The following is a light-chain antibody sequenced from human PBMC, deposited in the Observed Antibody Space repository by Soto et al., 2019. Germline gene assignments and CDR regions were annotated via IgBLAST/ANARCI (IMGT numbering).Light chain of an antibody. V-gene: IGKV3-20*01. Sequence: IGLTHSPGTLSLSPWEIATRSCRASQSVSSTYLAWYQQKPGQTPRLLIYEASTRATGTPDRFSGSGSATDFTLTISRLEPEDFAMYYCQQYGSSLWTFGQGTKVDIK. J-gene: IGKJ1*01. CDR3: QQYGSSLWT. CDR2: EAS. CDR1: QSVSSTY.